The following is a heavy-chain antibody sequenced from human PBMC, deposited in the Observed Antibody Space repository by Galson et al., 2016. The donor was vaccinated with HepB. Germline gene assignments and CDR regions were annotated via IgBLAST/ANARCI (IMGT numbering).Heavy chain of an antibody. V-gene: IGHV3-23*01. Sequence: SLRLSCAASGFTLSNSAMSWVRQAPGKGLEWVSAMSDSGDSTYYADSVKGRFTISRDNPKNTLYLQMNSLGAEDTAIYYCAVRYSSIWYFQHWGRGTLVSVSS. CDR1: GFTLSNSA. D-gene: IGHD6-13*01. CDR3: AVRYSSIWYFQH. J-gene: IGHJ1*01. CDR2: MSDSGDST.